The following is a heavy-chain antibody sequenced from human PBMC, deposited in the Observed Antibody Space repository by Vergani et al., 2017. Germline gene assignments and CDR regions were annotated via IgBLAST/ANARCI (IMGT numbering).Heavy chain of an antibody. CDR3: ASPRGYSYGYLGY. J-gene: IGHJ4*02. V-gene: IGHV4-38-2*01. CDR1: GYSISSGYY. D-gene: IGHD5-18*01. Sequence: QAQLQESGPGLVKPSETLSLTCAVSGYSISSGYYWGWIRQPPGKGLEWIGSIYHSGSTYYNPSLKSRVTISVDTSKNQFSLKLSSVTAADTAVYYCASPRGYSYGYLGYWGQGTLVTVSS. CDR2: IYHSGST.